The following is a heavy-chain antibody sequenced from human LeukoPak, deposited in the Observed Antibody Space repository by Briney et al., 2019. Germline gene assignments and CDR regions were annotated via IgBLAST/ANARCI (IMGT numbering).Heavy chain of an antibody. J-gene: IGHJ5*02. CDR1: GFTFSSYG. CDR2: IRYDGSNK. CDR3: AKPDHYDSSGYPWFDP. D-gene: IGHD3-22*01. V-gene: IGHV3-30*02. Sequence: GGSLRLSCAASGFTFSSYGMHWVRQAPGKGLEWVAFIRYDGSNKYYADSVKGRFTISRDNSKNTLYLQMNSLRAEDTAVCYCAKPDHYDSSGYPWFDPWAREPWSPSPQ.